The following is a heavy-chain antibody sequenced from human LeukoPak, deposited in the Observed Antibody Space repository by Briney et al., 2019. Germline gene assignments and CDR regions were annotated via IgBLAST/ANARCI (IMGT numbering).Heavy chain of an antibody. J-gene: IGHJ4*02. D-gene: IGHD6-19*01. CDR3: AKDRDSSGWYGGSDY. CDR1: GFTFSSSA. V-gene: IGHV3-23*01. Sequence: PGGSLRLSCAASGFTFSSSAMSWVRQVPGKGLEWVSGISASGGSTYYADSVKGRFTISRDNSKNTLYLQMNSLRAEDTAVYYCAKDRDSSGWYGGSDYWGQGTLVTVSS. CDR2: ISASGGST.